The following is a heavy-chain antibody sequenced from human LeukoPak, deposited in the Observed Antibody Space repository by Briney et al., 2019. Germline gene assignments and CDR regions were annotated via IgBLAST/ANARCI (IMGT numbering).Heavy chain of an antibody. CDR2: IWYDGGNN. D-gene: IGHD6-13*01. CDR1: GFTFSSYS. Sequence: GGSLRLSCAASGFTFSSYSMNWVRQAPGKGLEWVAVIWYDGGNNYYADSVKGRFTISRDNSKNTLYLQMNSLRAEDMAVYYCARVAPIYSSSLYYLDYWGQGTLVTVSS. J-gene: IGHJ4*02. V-gene: IGHV3-33*08. CDR3: ARVAPIYSSSLYYLDY.